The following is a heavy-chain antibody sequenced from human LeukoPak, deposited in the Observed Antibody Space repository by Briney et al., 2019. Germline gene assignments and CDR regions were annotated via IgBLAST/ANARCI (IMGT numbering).Heavy chain of an antibody. J-gene: IGHJ1*01. V-gene: IGHV3-33*01. CDR1: GLIFIRYG. D-gene: IGHD3-22*01. CDR3: AILQDGHDTSGSPQAEYFQH. Sequence: GGSLRLSCTASGLIFIRYGMHWVRQAPGKGLEWAAVIWYDGSNPAYGDSVKGRFTISRDNSKNTLYLQMNSLRVEDTAVYYCAILQDGHDTSGSPQAEYFQHWGQGTPVTVSS. CDR2: IWYDGSNP.